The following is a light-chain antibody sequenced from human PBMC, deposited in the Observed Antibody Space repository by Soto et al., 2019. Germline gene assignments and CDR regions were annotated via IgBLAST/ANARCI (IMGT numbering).Light chain of an antibody. Sequence: ESVMSQSPLSLSVTPGEPASISCRSSQSLLHSNGYNYLDWYLQKPGQSPQLLIYLGSFRAAGVPDRFSGRLSGTDFTLKISRVEAADVGVYYFMQALQTPSFGGGTKVEIK. CDR2: LGS. V-gene: IGKV2-28*01. CDR3: MQALQTPS. CDR1: QSLLHSNGYNY. J-gene: IGKJ4*01.